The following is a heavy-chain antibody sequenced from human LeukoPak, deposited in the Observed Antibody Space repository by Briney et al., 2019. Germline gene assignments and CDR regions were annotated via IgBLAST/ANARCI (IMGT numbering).Heavy chain of an antibody. CDR3: ARVRSSWTLSYYYMDV. CDR2: IKQDGSER. D-gene: IGHD6-13*01. CDR1: GFTFISYW. J-gene: IGHJ6*03. V-gene: IGHV3-7*04. Sequence: PGGSLRLSCAASGFTFISYWMTWVRQAPGKGLEWVANIKQDGSERYYVDSVKGRFTISRDNAKNSLYLQMSSLRAEDTAVYYCARVRSSWTLSYYYMDVWGTATTVTVSS.